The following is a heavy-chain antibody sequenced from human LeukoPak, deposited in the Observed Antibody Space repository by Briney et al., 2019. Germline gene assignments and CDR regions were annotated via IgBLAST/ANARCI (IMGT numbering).Heavy chain of an antibody. CDR3: AKDRAGAN. J-gene: IGHJ4*02. CDR2: ISGSGNVT. V-gene: IGHV3-23*01. Sequence: GESLKIFCVGSGFTFAKYAMTWVREAPGKGLEWVSVISGSGNVTYYAESVKGRFTISRDNSKRTLYLQMDSLRADDTAIYYCAKDRAGANWGQGTLVLVSS. CDR1: GFTFAKYA.